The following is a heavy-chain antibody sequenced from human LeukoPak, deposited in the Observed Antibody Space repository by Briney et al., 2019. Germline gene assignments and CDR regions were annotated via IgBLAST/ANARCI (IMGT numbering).Heavy chain of an antibody. V-gene: IGHV3-48*03. CDR3: ASYSSGWLRSYYYYYMDV. CDR1: GFTFSSCE. D-gene: IGHD6-19*01. J-gene: IGHJ6*03. Sequence: GGSLRLSCAASGFTFSSCEMNWVRQAPGKGLEWVSYISSSGSTIYYADSVKGRFTISRDNAKNSLYLQMNSLRAEDTAVYYCASYSSGWLRSYYYYYMDVWGKGTTVTISS. CDR2: ISSSGSTI.